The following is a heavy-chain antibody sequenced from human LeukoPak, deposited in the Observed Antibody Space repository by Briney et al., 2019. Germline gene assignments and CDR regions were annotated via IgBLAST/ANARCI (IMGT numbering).Heavy chain of an antibody. D-gene: IGHD3-3*01. CDR1: GFTFSDYY. V-gene: IGHV3-11*04. CDR2: ISSGGSTI. Sequence: GGSLRLSCAASGFTFSDYYMNWIRQAPGKGLEWVSYISSGGSTIYYADSVKGRFTISRDNAKNSLFLQMNSLRAEDAAVYYCARDQSPSSNDFWSGYPAHAFDIWGQGTMVTVSS. J-gene: IGHJ3*02. CDR3: ARDQSPSSNDFWSGYPAHAFDI.